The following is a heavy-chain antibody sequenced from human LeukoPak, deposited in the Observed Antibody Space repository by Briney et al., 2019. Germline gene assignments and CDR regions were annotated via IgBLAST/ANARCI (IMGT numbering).Heavy chain of an antibody. J-gene: IGHJ4*02. CDR3: AKNHRDAGDY. CDR1: GFTFSSYG. CDR2: IHYDGSNE. D-gene: IGHD1-14*01. V-gene: IGHV3-30*02. Sequence: GGSLRLSCAASGFTFSSYGMHWVRQAPGKGLEWVAFIHYDGSNEYYVDSVKGRFTISRDDSRNTLYLQMNSLRAEDTALYYCAKNHRDAGDYWGQGTLVTVSS.